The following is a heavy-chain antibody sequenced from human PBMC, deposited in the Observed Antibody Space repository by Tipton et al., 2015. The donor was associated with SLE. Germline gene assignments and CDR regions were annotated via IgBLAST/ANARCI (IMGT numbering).Heavy chain of an antibody. CDR1: GGSFDYA. Sequence: TLSLTCTVYGGSFDYAWSWIRQPPGKGLEWIGEIHHSAGAKYSPSLESRVTISIDTSKTQFSLRLSSVTAAETAVYYCARDGGAAAEGYNYYMDVWGIGTTVTVSS. J-gene: IGHJ6*03. V-gene: IGHV4-34*01. CDR2: IHHSAGA. D-gene: IGHD6-13*01. CDR3: ARDGGAAAEGYNYYMDV.